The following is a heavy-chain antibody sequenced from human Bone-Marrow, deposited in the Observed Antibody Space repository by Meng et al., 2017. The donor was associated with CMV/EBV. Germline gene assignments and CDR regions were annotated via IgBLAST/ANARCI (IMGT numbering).Heavy chain of an antibody. CDR2: IYSDDII. D-gene: IGHD3-16*01. Sequence: GGSLRLSCAASGFTFSSYGMHWVRQAPGKGLEWISDIYSDDIIYYADSVKGRFTVSRDNSKNTLHLQMNSLRVEDTAIYYCARDRSGLGLGMWGLDPWGQGTLVTVSS. CDR1: GFTFSSYG. J-gene: IGHJ5*02. CDR3: ARDRSGLGLGMWGLDP. V-gene: IGHV3-NL1*01.